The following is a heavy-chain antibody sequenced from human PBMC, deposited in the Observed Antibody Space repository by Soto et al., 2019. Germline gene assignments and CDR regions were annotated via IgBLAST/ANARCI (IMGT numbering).Heavy chain of an antibody. J-gene: IGHJ4*02. D-gene: IGHD3-16*01. V-gene: IGHV3-30-3*01. CDR1: GFTFSSYA. CDR2: ISYDGSNK. Sequence: QVQLVESGGGVVQPGRSLRLSCAASGFTFSSYAMHWVRQAPGKGLEWVAVISYDGSNKYYADSVKGRFTISRDNSKNTLYLQMNSLRAEDTAVYYCARSGGNYFDHWGQGTLVTVSS. CDR3: ARSGGNYFDH.